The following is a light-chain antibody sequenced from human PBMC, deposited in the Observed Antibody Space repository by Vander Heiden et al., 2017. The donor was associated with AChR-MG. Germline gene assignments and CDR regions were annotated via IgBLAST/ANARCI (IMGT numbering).Light chain of an antibody. J-gene: IGLJ3*02. CDR3: QSKDRSLGHE. Sequence: QSVLTPPPSVSGAPGQRVTISCTGSSSNIGAGFDVHWYQQLPGKAPKLLIYGSSSRPSGVPDRFSGSKSGSSASLVITGLQAEDEADYYCQSKDRSLGHEFGGGTKLTVL. CDR2: GSS. CDR1: SSNIGAGFD. V-gene: IGLV1-40*01.